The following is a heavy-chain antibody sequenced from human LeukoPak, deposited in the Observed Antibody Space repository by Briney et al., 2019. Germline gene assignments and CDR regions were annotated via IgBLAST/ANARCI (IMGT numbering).Heavy chain of an antibody. V-gene: IGHV1-2*02. D-gene: IGHD6-25*01. CDR1: GYTFTGYY. CDR3: ARGAAGYYYYMDV. Sequence: GASVKVSCKASGYTFTGYYMHWVRQAPGQGLEWMGWINPNSGGTNYAQKFQGRVTMTRDTSISTAYMVLSRLRSDDTAVYYCARGAAGYYYYMDVWGKGTTVTVSS. J-gene: IGHJ6*03. CDR2: INPNSGGT.